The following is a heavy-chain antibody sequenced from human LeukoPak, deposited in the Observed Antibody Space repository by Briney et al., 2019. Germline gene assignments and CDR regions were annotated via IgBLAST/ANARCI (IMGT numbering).Heavy chain of an antibody. J-gene: IGHJ4*02. D-gene: IGHD2/OR15-2a*01. Sequence: GASVKVSFQASGYTFTSYYTHWVRQAPGQGLEWIGIIKPSGGSTLYAQKFQGRVTVTSDMSTSTVYVELSSLRSEDTAVYYCAREVPENFNFDYWGQGTLVTVSS. CDR3: AREVPENFNFDY. CDR2: IKPSGGST. CDR1: GYTFTSYY. V-gene: IGHV1-46*01.